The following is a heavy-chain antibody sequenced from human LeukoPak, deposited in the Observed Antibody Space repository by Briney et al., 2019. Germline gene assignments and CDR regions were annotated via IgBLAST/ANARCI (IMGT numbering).Heavy chain of an antibody. CDR2: ISSSDSAI. J-gene: IGHJ3*02. CDR1: IFTFSHYY. D-gene: IGHD2-21*01. CDR3: ARRVIADRSAFDI. Sequence: GGSLRLFCAASIFTFSHYYMSWIRQAPGKGGEGVSYISSSDSAIYYADSVKVLFTISRDNASNSLYLQMNSLRAEDTAVYYCARRVIADRSAFDIWGQGTMVTVSS. V-gene: IGHV3-11*04.